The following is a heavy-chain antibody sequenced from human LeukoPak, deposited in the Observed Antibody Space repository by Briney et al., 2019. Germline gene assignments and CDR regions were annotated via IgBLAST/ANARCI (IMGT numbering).Heavy chain of an antibody. J-gene: IGHJ4*02. Sequence: SETLSLTCTVSGGSISSGSYCWSWIRQPAGKGLEWIGRIYTSGSTNYNPSLKSRVTISVDTSKNQFSLKLSSVTAADTAVYYCASETMTTVTTFWGQGTLVTVSS. CDR3: ASETMTTVTTF. CDR2: IYTSGST. CDR1: GGSISSGSYC. D-gene: IGHD4-11*01. V-gene: IGHV4-61*02.